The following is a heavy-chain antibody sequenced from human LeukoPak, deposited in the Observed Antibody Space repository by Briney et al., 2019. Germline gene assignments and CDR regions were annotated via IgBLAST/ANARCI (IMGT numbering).Heavy chain of an antibody. V-gene: IGHV4-59*01. CDR3: ARVGSFVGQPNV. CDR1: GGSISSYY. Sequence: SETLSLTCTVSGGSISSYYWSWIRQPPGKGLEWIGYIYYSGSTNYNPSLKSRVTISVDTSKNQFSLKLSSVTAADTAVYYCARVGSFVGQPNVWGQGALVTVSS. CDR2: IYYSGST. D-gene: IGHD3-10*01. J-gene: IGHJ4*02.